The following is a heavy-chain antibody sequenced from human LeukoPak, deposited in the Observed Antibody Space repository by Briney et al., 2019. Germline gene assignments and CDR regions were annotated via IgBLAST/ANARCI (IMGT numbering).Heavy chain of an antibody. CDR3: AKDPYYYDTSGYNGDY. D-gene: IGHD3-22*01. Sequence: PGGSLRLSCAASGFTFSNYAMSWVRQAPGKGLEWVSSISGSGGSTYYADSVKGRFTISRDNSKNTLFLQVNSLRAEDTAVYYCAKDPYYYDTSGYNGDYWGQGTLVTVSS. J-gene: IGHJ4*02. CDR2: ISGSGGST. V-gene: IGHV3-23*01. CDR1: GFTFSNYA.